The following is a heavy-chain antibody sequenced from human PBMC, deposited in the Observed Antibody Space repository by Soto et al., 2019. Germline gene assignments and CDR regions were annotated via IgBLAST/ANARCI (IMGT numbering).Heavy chain of an antibody. CDR2: TYYRSKWYN. J-gene: IGHJ3*02. V-gene: IGHV6-1*01. Sequence: SQALSLPCTIYGSRVSNKRAAGNWVRQSPSRGLEWLGRTYYRSKWYNDYAVSVKSRITINPDTSKNQFSLQLNSVTPEDTAVYYCARGNWNFDAFDIWGQGTMVTGS. CDR3: ARGNWNFDAFDI. CDR1: GSRVSNKRAA. D-gene: IGHD1-7*01.